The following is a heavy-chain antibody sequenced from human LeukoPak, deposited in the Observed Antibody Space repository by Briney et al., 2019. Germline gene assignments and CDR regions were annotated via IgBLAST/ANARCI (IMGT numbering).Heavy chain of an antibody. D-gene: IGHD3-16*01. Sequence: PGGSLRLSCAASGFTFISHAMSWVRQAPGKGLEWVSLISASGGSTYYADSVKGRFTISRDNSKNTLYLQMNSLRAEDTAVYYCSKLGLRLGGDYWGQGTLVTVSS. CDR3: SKLGLRLGGDY. CDR2: ISASGGST. J-gene: IGHJ4*02. V-gene: IGHV3-23*01. CDR1: GFTFISHA.